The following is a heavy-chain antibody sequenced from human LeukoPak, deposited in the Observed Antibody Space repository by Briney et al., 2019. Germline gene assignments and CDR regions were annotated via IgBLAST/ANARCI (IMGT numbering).Heavy chain of an antibody. Sequence: HPGRSLRLSCAASGFTFDDHAMHWVRQGPGKGLEWVSGISWNSGSIGYADSVKGRFTIYRDNAKNSLHLQMNSLRAEDTAMYYCATNYYYYYGMDVWGQGTTVTVSS. CDR3: ATNYYYYYGMDV. J-gene: IGHJ6*02. CDR2: ISWNSGSI. V-gene: IGHV3-9*01. CDR1: GFTFDDHA.